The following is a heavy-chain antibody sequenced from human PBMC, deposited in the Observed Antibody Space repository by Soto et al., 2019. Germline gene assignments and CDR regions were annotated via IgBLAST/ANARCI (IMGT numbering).Heavy chain of an antibody. CDR3: VRGRSVLYLDR. D-gene: IGHD2-2*02. CDR1: GYTFTDFY. Sequence: WASVKVSCKSSGYTFTDFYIHSVSHVHGQRLEWVGWNNPKNGGINYAQKFQTLVTMTRHTFVTTSYMELNRLNFDDSGIYYCVRGRSVLYLDRWGRGTQVTVS. J-gene: IGHJ1*01. V-gene: IGHV1-2*02. CDR2: NNPKNGGI.